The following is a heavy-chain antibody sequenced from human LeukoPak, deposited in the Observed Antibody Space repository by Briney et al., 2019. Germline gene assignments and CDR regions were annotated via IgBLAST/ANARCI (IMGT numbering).Heavy chain of an antibody. Sequence: GGSLRLSCAASGFTFGSFSMNWVRQAPGQGLEWVSYISSSSSTRNYADSVKGRFTISRDNAKNSLYLQMNSLRDEDTAVYYCARDLISGHYTFDYWGQGTLVTVSS. D-gene: IGHD4-11*01. J-gene: IGHJ4*02. CDR2: ISSSSSTR. CDR3: ARDLISGHYTFDY. CDR1: GFTFGSFS. V-gene: IGHV3-48*02.